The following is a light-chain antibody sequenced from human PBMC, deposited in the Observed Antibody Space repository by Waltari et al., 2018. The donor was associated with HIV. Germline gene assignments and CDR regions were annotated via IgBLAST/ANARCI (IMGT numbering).Light chain of an antibody. V-gene: IGKV3-11*01. CDR3: QQRKNWPPIT. CDR2: DAS. CDR1: QSVSSY. Sequence: EIVLTQSPVTLSLSPGERATLSCRASQSVSSYLAWYQHKPGQAPRLLIYDASNRATGIPARFSGSGSGTDFTLTITSLEPEDCAVYYCQQRKNWPPITFGQGTRLEIK. J-gene: IGKJ5*01.